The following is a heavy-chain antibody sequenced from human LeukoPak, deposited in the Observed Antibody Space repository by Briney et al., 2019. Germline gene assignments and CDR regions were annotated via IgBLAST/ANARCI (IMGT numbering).Heavy chain of an antibody. D-gene: IGHD3-22*01. CDR3: AKGNYYDSSAYNWFDP. CDR1: GFTFSSYG. J-gene: IGHJ5*02. CDR2: IRYDGTNK. V-gene: IGHV3-30*02. Sequence: GGSLRLSCAASGFTFSSYGMHWVRQAPGKGLEWVAFIRYDGTNKYYAESVKGRFTISRDNSKITLYVQMNSLRAEDTAVYYCAKGNYYDSSAYNWFDPWGQGTLVTVSS.